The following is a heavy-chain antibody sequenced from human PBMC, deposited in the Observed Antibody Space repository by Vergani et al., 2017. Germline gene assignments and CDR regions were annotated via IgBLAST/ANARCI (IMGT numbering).Heavy chain of an antibody. J-gene: IGHJ3*02. V-gene: IGHV1-2*02. CDR1: GYTFTGYY. CDR3: ARMERELLSGKAFDI. CDR2: INPNSGGT. D-gene: IGHD1-26*01. Sequence: QVQLVQSGAEVKKPGASVKVSCKASGYTFTGYYMHWVRQAPGQGLEWMGWINPNSGGTNYAQKFQGRVTMTRDTSISTAYMELSRLRSDETAVYYCARMERELLSGKAFDIWGQGTMVTVSS.